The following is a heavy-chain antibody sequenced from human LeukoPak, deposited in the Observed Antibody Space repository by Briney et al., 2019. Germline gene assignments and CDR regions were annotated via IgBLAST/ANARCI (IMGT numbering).Heavy chain of an antibody. D-gene: IGHD2-15*01. Sequence: PGGSLRLSCAASGFSFSDYWMHRVRQAPGKGLVWVSRIRSDGNRTTYADSVKGRFTISTDNAKNTLYLQMNSLRAEDTAVYYCARVRRYCSGGSCYSYFFDYWGQGTLVTVSS. V-gene: IGHV3-74*01. CDR1: GFSFSDYW. CDR3: ARVRRYCSGGSCYSYFFDY. J-gene: IGHJ4*02. CDR2: IRSDGNRT.